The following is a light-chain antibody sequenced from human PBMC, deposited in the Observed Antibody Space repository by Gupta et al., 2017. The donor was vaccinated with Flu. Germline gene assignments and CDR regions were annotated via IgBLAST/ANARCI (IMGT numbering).Light chain of an antibody. CDR3: GTYSTSNTLV. V-gene: IGLV2-14*02. J-gene: IGLJ1*01. Sequence: RPSGVSCGFSGSTSGNTATLTISELQAEDEADYYCGTYSTSNTLVFGTGTKVTVL.